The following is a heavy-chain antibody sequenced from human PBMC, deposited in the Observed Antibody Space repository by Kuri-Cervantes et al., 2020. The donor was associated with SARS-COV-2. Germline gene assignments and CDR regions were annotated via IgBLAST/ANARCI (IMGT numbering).Heavy chain of an antibody. CDR3: AKDPRDYYDSSGYYQYYDY. V-gene: IGHV3-23*01. Sequence: GESLKISCAASGFTFSSYAMSWVRQAPGKGLEWVSAISGSGGSTYYADSVKGRFTISRDNSKNTLYLQMSSLRAEDTAVYYCAKDPRDYYDSSGYYQYYDYWGQGTLVTVSS. CDR2: ISGSGGST. J-gene: IGHJ4*02. CDR1: GFTFSSYA. D-gene: IGHD3-22*01.